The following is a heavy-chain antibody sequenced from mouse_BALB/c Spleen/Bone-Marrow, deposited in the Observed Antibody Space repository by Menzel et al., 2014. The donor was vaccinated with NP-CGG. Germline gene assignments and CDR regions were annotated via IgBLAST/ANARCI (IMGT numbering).Heavy chain of an antibody. CDR2: INPYNDGT. CDR1: GYTFTSYV. D-gene: IGHD2-4*01. V-gene: IGHV1-14*01. CDR3: TRGVYYDYDEGAIDY. Sequence: VQLKESGPELVKPGASVKMSCKASGYTFTSYVMHWVKQKPGQGLEWIGYINPYNDGTKYNEKFKGKATLTSDKSSSTAYMELSSLTSEDSAVYYCTRGVYYDYDEGAIDYWGQGSSVTDSS. J-gene: IGHJ4*01.